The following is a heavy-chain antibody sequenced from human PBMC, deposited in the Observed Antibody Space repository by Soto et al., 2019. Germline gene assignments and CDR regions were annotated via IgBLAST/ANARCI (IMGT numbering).Heavy chain of an antibody. Sequence: SETLSLTCAVYGGSFSGYYWSWIRQPPGKGLEWIGEINHSGSTNYNPSLKSRVTISVDTSKNQFSLKLSSVTAADTAVYYCARAASRPVILFWFDPWGQGTLVTVSS. CDR1: GGSFSGYY. D-gene: IGHD6-6*01. CDR3: ARAASRPVILFWFDP. V-gene: IGHV4-34*01. J-gene: IGHJ5*02. CDR2: INHSGST.